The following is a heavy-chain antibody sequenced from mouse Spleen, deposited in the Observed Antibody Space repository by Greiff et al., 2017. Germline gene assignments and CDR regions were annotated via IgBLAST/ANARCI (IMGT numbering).Heavy chain of an antibody. CDR1: GFTFSSYA. CDR2: ISDGGSYI. D-gene: IGHD3-2*02. CDR3: ARDQGWYFDV. J-gene: IGHJ1*03. V-gene: IGHV5-4*01. Sequence: EVKVVESGGGLVKPGGSLKLSCAASGFTFSSYAMSWVRQTPEKRLEWVATISDGGSYIYYPDNVKGRFTISRDNAKNNLYLQMSHLKSEDTAMYYCARDQGWYFDVWGTGTTVTVSS.